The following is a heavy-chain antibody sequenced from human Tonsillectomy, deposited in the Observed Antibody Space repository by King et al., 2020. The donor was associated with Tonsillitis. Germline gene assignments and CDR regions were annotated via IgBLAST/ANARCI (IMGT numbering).Heavy chain of an antibody. CDR1: GFTFSSYS. CDR3: AREGGDYGDYFDY. CDR2: ISSSSSYI. D-gene: IGHD4-17*01. V-gene: IGHV3-21*01. Sequence: VQLEASGGGLVKPGGSLRLSCAASGFTFSSYSMNWVRQAPGKGLEWVSSISSSSSYIYYADSVKGRITISSDNAKNSLYLHMNSLRAEDTAVYYCAREGGDYGDYFDYWGQGTLVTVSS. J-gene: IGHJ4*02.